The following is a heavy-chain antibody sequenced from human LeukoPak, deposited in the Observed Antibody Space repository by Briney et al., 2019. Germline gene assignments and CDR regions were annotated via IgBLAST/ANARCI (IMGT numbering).Heavy chain of an antibody. CDR1: GFTFSSYA. J-gene: IGHJ4*02. CDR2: ISGSGGST. V-gene: IGHV3-23*01. CDR3: ASVKWFGELLPFDY. D-gene: IGHD3-10*01. Sequence: GGSLRLSCAASGFTFSSYATSWVRQAPGKGLEWVSAISGSGGSTYYADSVKGRFTISRDNSKNTLYLQMNSLRAEDTAVYYCASVKWFGELLPFDYWGQGTLVTVSS.